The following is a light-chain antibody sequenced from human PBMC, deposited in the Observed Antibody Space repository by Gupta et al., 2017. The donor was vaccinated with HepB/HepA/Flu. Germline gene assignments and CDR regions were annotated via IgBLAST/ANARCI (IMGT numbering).Light chain of an antibody. CDR3: SSFAGGNRV. V-gene: IGLV2-8*01. J-gene: IGLJ2*01. Sequence: QSALTQPPSASGSPGQSVTISCTGTSSDVGGYNFVSWYQQPPGKAPKLMIYEVNKRPSGVPDRFSGSKSGNTASLTVSGLQAEDEADYYCSSFAGGNRVFGGGTKLTVL. CDR2: EVN. CDR1: SSDVGGYNF.